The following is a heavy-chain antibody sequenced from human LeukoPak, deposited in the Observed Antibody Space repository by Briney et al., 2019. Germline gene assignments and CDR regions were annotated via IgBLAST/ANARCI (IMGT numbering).Heavy chain of an antibody. CDR2: INPNSGGT. Sequence: ASVKVSCKASGYTFTGYYMHWVRQAPGQGLEWMGWINPNSGGTNHAQKFQGRVTMTRDTSISTAYMELSRLRSDDTAVYYCARDFSHYDILTGYHYYFDYWGQGTLVTVPS. CDR3: ARDFSHYDILTGYHYYFDY. D-gene: IGHD3-9*01. V-gene: IGHV1-2*02. J-gene: IGHJ4*02. CDR1: GYTFTGYY.